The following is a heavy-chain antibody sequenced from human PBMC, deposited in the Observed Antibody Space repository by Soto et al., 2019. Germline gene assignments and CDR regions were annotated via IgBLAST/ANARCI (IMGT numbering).Heavy chain of an antibody. V-gene: IGHV3-23*01. CDR2: ISGSGGTT. J-gene: IGHJ4*02. D-gene: IGHD3-22*01. Sequence: GSLRPSCPASGSTFISYAISWVRQPPGKGMEWGSAISGSGGTTYYNDSVKRRFTSSRDNSKNTLYLQMNSLIAGDTAVYYCVKDCPYVSSGCLPDYWGQGTMVTVSS. CDR3: VKDCPYVSSGCLPDY. CDR1: GSTFISYA.